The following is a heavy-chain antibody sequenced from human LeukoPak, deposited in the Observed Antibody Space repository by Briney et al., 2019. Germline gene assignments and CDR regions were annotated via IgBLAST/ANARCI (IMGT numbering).Heavy chain of an antibody. D-gene: IGHD3-22*01. CDR2: INPNSSGT. CDR1: GYTFSDYY. Sequence: ASVKVSCKASGYTFSDYYMHWVRQAPGQGLEWMGWINPNSSGTVYARQFRGRVTMTRDTSISTAYMELSSLRSDDTAVYYCYYRVSSGYLTWGQGTLVAVSS. V-gene: IGHV1-2*02. CDR3: YYRVSSGYLT. J-gene: IGHJ4*02.